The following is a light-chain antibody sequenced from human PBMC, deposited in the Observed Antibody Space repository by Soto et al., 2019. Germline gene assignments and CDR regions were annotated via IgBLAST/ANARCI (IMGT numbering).Light chain of an antibody. CDR1: SSDVGGYNH. Sequence: QSALTRPASVSGSPGESITISCTGTSSDVGGYNHVSWYQQHPGKAPKLMIYEVSNRPSGVSNRFSGSKSGNTASLTISGLQAEDEADYSCSSYTSSSTLVFGGGTKLTVL. CDR3: SSYTSSSTLV. V-gene: IGLV2-14*01. CDR2: EVS. J-gene: IGLJ2*01.